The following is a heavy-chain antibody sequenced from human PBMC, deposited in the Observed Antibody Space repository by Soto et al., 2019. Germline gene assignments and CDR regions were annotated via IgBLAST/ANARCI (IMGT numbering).Heavy chain of an antibody. D-gene: IGHD4-17*01. J-gene: IGHJ4*02. Sequence: GGSLRLSCAASGFTVTNYEMSWVRQAPGKGLEWVSYINSGGTSIKYADSVKGRFTISRDNARNSLYLQMNSLRDEDTAVYYCARENYGDAFDFWGQGALVTAPQ. V-gene: IGHV3-48*03. CDR1: GFTVTNYE. CDR3: ARENYGDAFDF. CDR2: INSGGTSI.